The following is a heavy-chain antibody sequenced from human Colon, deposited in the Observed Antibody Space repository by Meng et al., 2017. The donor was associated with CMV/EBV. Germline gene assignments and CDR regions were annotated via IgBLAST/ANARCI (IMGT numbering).Heavy chain of an antibody. J-gene: IGHJ4*02. CDR1: GGPISSGSHS. D-gene: IGHD1-26*01. V-gene: IGHV4-39*07. CDR2: MYFSGIA. Sequence: QMQLQEYGPGLGKPAETLSLTCTASGGPISSGSHSWAWFRQPPGKRLEWIGSMYFSGIADYNPSLKSRVTISLHATQKQFSLRLTSVTAADSAVYFCARDLTNKWFYYWGQGTLVTVSS. CDR3: ARDLTNKWFYY.